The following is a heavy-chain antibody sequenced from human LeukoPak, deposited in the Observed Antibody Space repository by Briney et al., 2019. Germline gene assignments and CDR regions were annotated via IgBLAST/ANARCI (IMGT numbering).Heavy chain of an antibody. CDR3: ARLYSSSWTLKPRDYYYGMDV. CDR2: IYYRGST. Sequence: PSETLSLTCTVSGGSISSSSYYWGWIRQSPGKGLEWIGSIYYRGSTYYNPSLKSRVTISVDTSKNQFSLKLSSVAAADTAVYYCARLYSSSWTLKPRDYYYGMDVWGQGTTVTVSS. D-gene: IGHD6-13*01. CDR1: GGSISSSSYY. J-gene: IGHJ6*02. V-gene: IGHV4-39*01.